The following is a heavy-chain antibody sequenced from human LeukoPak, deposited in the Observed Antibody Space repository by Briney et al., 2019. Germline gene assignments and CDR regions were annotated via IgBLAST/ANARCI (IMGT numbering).Heavy chain of an antibody. CDR3: AKVYSSSWFSPFDY. Sequence: PGGSLRLSCAASGFTFSSYAMSWVRQAPGKGLEWVSAISGSGGSTYYADFVKGRFTISRDNSKNTLYLQMNSLRAEDTAVYYCAKVYSSSWFSPFDYWGQGTLVTVS. J-gene: IGHJ4*02. CDR1: GFTFSSYA. V-gene: IGHV3-23*01. D-gene: IGHD6-13*01. CDR2: ISGSGGST.